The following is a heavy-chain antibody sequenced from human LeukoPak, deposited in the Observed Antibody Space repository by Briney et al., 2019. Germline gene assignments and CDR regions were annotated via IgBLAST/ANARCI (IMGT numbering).Heavy chain of an antibody. CDR2: ISYDGSNK. CDR3: ARESGVVRGPDAFDI. V-gene: IGHV3-30-3*01. D-gene: IGHD3-10*01. CDR1: GFTFSSYA. J-gene: IGHJ3*02. Sequence: PGGSLRLSCAASGFTFSSYAIHWVRQAPGKGLEWVALISYDGSNKYYADSVKGRFTISRDNSKNTLYLQMNSLRTEDTAVYYCARESGVVRGPDAFDIWGQGTMVTVSS.